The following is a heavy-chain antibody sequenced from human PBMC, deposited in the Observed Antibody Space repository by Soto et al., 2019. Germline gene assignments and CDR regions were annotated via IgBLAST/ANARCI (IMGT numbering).Heavy chain of an antibody. Sequence: SLRLSCAASGFTSDDYVMHWVRQAPGKGLEWVSGISWSSRATDYADSVKGRFSISRDNAKNSLYLQMNSLRPEDTALYFCAKDMDTRSGAYYHYGMEVWGRGTTVTVSS. CDR1: GFTSDDYV. CDR2: ISWSSRAT. D-gene: IGHD2-15*01. V-gene: IGHV3-9*02. CDR3: AKDMDTRSGAYYHYGMEV. J-gene: IGHJ6*02.